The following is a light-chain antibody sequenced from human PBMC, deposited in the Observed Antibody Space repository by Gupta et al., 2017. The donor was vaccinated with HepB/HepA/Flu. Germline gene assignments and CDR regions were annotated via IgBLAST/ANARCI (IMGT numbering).Light chain of an antibody. CDR3: ASWDNSLNAVV. V-gene: IGLV1-44*01. CDR2: GDH. CDR1: SSKVGSHT. Sequence: QSVLTQLPSASGTPGQTVTITCSGRSSKVGSHTVNWYQQFPGATPKLLIYGDHQRPSGGPDQYSGSKTGTSASLAISGRLYEDDADCYCASWDNSLNAVVFGGGTKLTVL. J-gene: IGLJ2*01.